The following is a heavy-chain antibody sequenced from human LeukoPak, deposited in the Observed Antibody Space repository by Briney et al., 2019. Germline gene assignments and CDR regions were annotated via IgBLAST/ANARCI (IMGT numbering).Heavy chain of an antibody. CDR2: IYYSGST. J-gene: IGHJ3*01. D-gene: IGHD5-12*01. CDR1: GGSLSSYY. Sequence: SETLSLTCTVSGGSLSSYYWSWIRQPPGKGLEWIGYIYYSGSTNYNPSLKSRVTISVDTSKNQFSLKLSSVTAADTAVYYCAKGYSGYDFNPWGQGTMVTVSS. CDR3: AKGYSGYDFNP. V-gene: IGHV4-59*01.